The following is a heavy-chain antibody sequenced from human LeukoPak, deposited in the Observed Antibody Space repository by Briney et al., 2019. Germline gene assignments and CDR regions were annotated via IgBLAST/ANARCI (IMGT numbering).Heavy chain of an antibody. CDR3: TTEPWDYGDYVVDY. CDR1: GFTFSNAW. D-gene: IGHD4-17*01. Sequence: PGGSLRLSCAASGFTFSNAWMNWVRQAPGKGLEWVGRIKSKTDGETIDYAAPVKGRFTISRDDSKNTLYVQMNSLKTEDTAVYYCTTEPWDYGDYVVDYWGQGTLVTVSS. CDR2: IKSKTDGETI. J-gene: IGHJ4*02. V-gene: IGHV3-15*07.